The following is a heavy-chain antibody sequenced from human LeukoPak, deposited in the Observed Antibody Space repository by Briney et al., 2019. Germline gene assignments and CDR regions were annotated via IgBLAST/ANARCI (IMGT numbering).Heavy chain of an antibody. Sequence: GRSLRLSCAASGFTFYDYAMHWVPQAPGKGLEWVSGICWNSGSIGYADSVKGRFTISRDNAKNSLYLQMNSLSAEDTALYYCAKDSGYYDSSGYKYNYFDYWGQGTLVTVSS. CDR2: ICWNSGSI. CDR3: AKDSGYYDSSGYKYNYFDY. V-gene: IGHV3-9*01. CDR1: GFTFYDYA. D-gene: IGHD3-22*01. J-gene: IGHJ4*02.